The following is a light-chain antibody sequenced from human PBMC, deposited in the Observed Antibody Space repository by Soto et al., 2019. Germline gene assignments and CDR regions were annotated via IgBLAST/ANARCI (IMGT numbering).Light chain of an antibody. J-gene: IGKJ5*01. CDR1: QSVSSY. Sequence: EIVLTQSPATLALSPGERATLSCRARQSVSSYLAWYQQKPGQPPRLLIYDASTRATGIPARFRGSGSGTEFTLTISSLQSEDFEIYYCQQYYDWPITFGQGTRLEIK. CDR3: QQYYDWPIT. V-gene: IGKV3-15*01. CDR2: DAS.